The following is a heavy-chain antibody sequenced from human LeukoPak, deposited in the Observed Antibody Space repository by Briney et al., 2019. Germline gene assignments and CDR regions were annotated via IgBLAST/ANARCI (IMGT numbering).Heavy chain of an antibody. Sequence: ASVKVSCRASGYTFASYDINWVRQATGQGLEWMGWMNPNSGNTGYAQKFQGRVTMTRNTSISTAYMELSSLRSEDTAVYYCASSYGDYEYYYYGMDVWGQGTTVTVSS. J-gene: IGHJ6*02. CDR3: ASSYGDYEYYYYGMDV. D-gene: IGHD4-17*01. CDR1: GYTFASYD. V-gene: IGHV1-8*01. CDR2: MNPNSGNT.